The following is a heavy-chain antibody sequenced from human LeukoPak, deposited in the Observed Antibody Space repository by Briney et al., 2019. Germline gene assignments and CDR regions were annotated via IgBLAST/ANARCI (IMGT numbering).Heavy chain of an antibody. CDR1: GFTPSDHY. D-gene: IGHD5-18*01. V-gene: IGHV3-72*01. Sequence: GGSLRLSCAASGFTPSDHYMVWVRQAPGKGLEWVGRTRNKANSYTTDYAASVKGRFTISRDDSKSSLYLQMNSLRAGDTAVYYCARLVDTLMAAFDYWGQGALVTVSS. CDR3: ARLVDTLMAAFDY. J-gene: IGHJ4*02. CDR2: TRNKANSYTT.